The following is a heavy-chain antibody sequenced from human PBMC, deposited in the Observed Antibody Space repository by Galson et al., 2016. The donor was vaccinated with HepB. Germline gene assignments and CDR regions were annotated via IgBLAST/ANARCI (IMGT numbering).Heavy chain of an antibody. J-gene: IGHJ5*02. CDR2: ISYDGSIK. D-gene: IGHD1-7*01. Sequence: SLRLSCAAAGFIFRNSGMHWVRQAPGKGLEWLAAISYDGSIKQYGDSVKGRFIISRDDSKSTLYLQMNSLRSEDTALYYCARDGGGTVVENWFDPWGQGTLVTVSS. CDR1: GFIFRNSG. CDR3: ARDGGGTVVENWFDP. V-gene: IGHV3-30*03.